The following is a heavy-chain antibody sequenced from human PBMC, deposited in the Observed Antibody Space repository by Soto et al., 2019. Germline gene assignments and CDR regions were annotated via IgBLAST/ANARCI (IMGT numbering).Heavy chain of an antibody. CDR3: AKDFYGSGSYDY. Sequence: EVQLLESGGGLVQPGGSLRLSCAASGFTFSSYAMSWVRQAPGKGLEWVSAISGSGGSTYYADSVKGRFTISRDNSKNTLYLQMNSLRAEDTAVYYWAKDFYGSGSYDYWGQGTLVTVSS. CDR1: GFTFSSYA. CDR2: ISGSGGST. D-gene: IGHD3-10*01. V-gene: IGHV3-23*01. J-gene: IGHJ4*02.